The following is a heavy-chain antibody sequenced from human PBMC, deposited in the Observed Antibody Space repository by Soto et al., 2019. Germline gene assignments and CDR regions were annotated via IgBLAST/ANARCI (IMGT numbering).Heavy chain of an antibody. CDR1: GGSISSYY. CDR2: IYYSGST. D-gene: IGHD3-3*01. CDR3: ARDYITIFGVPLRSSDAFDI. J-gene: IGHJ3*02. V-gene: IGHV4-59*01. Sequence: LSLTCTVSGGSISSYYWSWIRQPPGKGLEWIGYIYYSGSTNYNPSLKSRVTISVDTSKNQFSLKLSSVTAADTAVYYCARDYITIFGVPLRSSDAFDIWGQGTMVTVSS.